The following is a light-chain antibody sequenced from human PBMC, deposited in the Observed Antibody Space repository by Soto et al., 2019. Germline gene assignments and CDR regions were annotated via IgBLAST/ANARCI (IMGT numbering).Light chain of an antibody. V-gene: IGKV3-15*01. CDR2: DSS. J-gene: IGKJ4*01. Sequence: EIRMTQSPAILSVSPGESATLSCRASQSVSSHVVWYQQKPGQAPRLLISDSSTTGFPARFSGSGSGTEFTLTISSLQSEDFAVYFCQQYNNWPQLTFGGGTKVEIK. CDR1: QSVSSH. CDR3: QQYNNWPQLT.